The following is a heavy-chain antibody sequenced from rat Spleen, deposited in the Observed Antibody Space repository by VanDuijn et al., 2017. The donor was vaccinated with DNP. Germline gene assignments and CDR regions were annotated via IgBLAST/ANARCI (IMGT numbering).Heavy chain of an antibody. CDR3: AIYFYSGNNWFGY. D-gene: IGHD1-1*01. V-gene: IGHV5-22*01. CDR1: GFTFSDYY. CDR2: IRYDGGST. Sequence: EVQLVESGGGLVQPGRSLKLSCAASGFTFSDYYMAWVRQAPTKGLEWVAYIRYDGGSTYYGDSVKGRFTISRANAKSTLYLKMNSLRSEDMATYFCAIYFYSGNNWFGYWGQGTLVTVSS. J-gene: IGHJ3*01.